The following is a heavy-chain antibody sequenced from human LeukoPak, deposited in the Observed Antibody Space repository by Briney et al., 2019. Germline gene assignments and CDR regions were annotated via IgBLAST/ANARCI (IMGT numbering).Heavy chain of an antibody. CDR2: ISGSSDII. Sequence: GGSLRLSCAVSGFTFSSYGMNWVRQAPGKGLEWVSYISGSSDIIHYTESVKGRFTISRDNAKNSVYLQMNSLRAEDTAVYYCAKQSTTVTSWFDPWGQGTLVTVSS. V-gene: IGHV3-48*01. CDR3: AKQSTTVTSWFDP. J-gene: IGHJ5*02. D-gene: IGHD4-17*01. CDR1: GFTFSSYG.